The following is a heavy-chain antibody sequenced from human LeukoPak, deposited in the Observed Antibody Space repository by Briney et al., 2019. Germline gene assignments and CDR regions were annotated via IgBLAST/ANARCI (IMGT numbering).Heavy chain of an antibody. Sequence: SETLSLTCAVSGYSISSGYYWGWIRQPPGKGLEWIGSIYHSGSTYYNPSLKSRVTISVDTSKNQFSLKLSSVTAADTVVYYCARLSGSLLFDYWGQGTLVTVSS. J-gene: IGHJ4*02. CDR3: ARLSGSLLFDY. D-gene: IGHD1-26*01. CDR1: GYSISSGYY. V-gene: IGHV4-38-2*01. CDR2: IYHSGST.